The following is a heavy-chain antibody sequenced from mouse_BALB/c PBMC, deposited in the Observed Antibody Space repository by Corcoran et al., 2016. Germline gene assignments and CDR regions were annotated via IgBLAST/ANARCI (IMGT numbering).Heavy chain of an antibody. J-gene: IGHJ1*01. CDR3: SRGGVWCPYGYFDV. D-gene: IGHD1-1*02. CDR2: IYPGTGST. CDR1: GYIFTSYG. Sequence: QVQLKQSGAELVRPGASVKLSCKTSGYIFTSYGIHWVQQRSGQGLEWIARIYPGTGSTYYNEKFKGKATLTADKSSSTAYMQLSSLKSEDSAVDFCSRGGVWCPYGYFDVWGAGTTVTVSS. V-gene: IGHV1-76*01.